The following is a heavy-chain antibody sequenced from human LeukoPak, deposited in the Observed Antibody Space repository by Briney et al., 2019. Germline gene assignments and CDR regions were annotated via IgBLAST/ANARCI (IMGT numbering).Heavy chain of an antibody. Sequence: SETLSLTCTVSGGSISSSSYYWGWIRQPPGKGLEWIGSIYYSGSTYYNPSLKSRVTISVDTSKSQFSLKLSSVTAADTAVYYCARRSGTSKTFDYWGQGTLVTVSS. CDR3: ARRSGTSKTFDY. CDR1: GGSISSSSYY. J-gene: IGHJ4*02. D-gene: IGHD1-1*01. V-gene: IGHV4-39*01. CDR2: IYYSGST.